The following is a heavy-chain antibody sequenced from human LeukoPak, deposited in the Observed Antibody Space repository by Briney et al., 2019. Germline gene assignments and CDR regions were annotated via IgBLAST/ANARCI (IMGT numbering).Heavy chain of an antibody. CDR3: AKDRNYYGAGSFFGD. V-gene: IGHV3-30*18. J-gene: IGHJ4*02. D-gene: IGHD3-10*01. CDR2: ISYDENDK. Sequence: PGRSLRLSCAASKFTFAAYDMHWVRQAPGKGLEWVAVISYDENDKYYADSVKGRFTISRDNAKNTLYLQMNSLRSEDTAVYYCAKDRNYYGAGSFFGDWGQGSLVTVPS. CDR1: KFTFAAYD.